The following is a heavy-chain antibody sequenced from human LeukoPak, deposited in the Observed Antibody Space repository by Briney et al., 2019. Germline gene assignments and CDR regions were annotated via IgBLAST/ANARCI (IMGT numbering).Heavy chain of an antibody. Sequence: PGGSLRLSCAASGFTFGSYAMNWVRQAPGKGLEWVSGISDSGGSTYYADSVKGRFTISRDNSKNTLYLQMNSLRAEDTAVYYCAKGYDSNSYYYYFDYWGQGTLVTVSS. CDR3: AKGYDSNSYYYYFDY. CDR1: GFTFGSYA. V-gene: IGHV3-23*01. CDR2: ISDSGGST. J-gene: IGHJ4*02. D-gene: IGHD3-22*01.